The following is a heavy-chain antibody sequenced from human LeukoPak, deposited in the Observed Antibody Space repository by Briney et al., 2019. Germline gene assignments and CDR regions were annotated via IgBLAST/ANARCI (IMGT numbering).Heavy chain of an antibody. D-gene: IGHD6-13*01. CDR2: INDGGNRK. CDR3: VKDFHNSWTFDY. Sequence: GGSLRLSCAASGFTFDGYGMSWVRQAPGKGLEWVAFINDGGNRKDYTDSVQGRLTISRDTSKNILYLQMNSLRVEDTAVYYCVKDFHNSWTFDYWGQGTLVTVSS. CDR1: GFTFDGYG. J-gene: IGHJ4*02. V-gene: IGHV3-30*02.